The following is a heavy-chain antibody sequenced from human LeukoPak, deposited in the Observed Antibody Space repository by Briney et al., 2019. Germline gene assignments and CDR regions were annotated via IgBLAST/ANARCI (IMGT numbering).Heavy chain of an antibody. CDR3: ARGSSSGWYGYYYGMDV. CDR2: IYPGDSDT. CDR1: GYSFTSYW. V-gene: IGHV5-51*01. Sequence: GESLKISCKGFGYSFTSYWIGRVRQMPGKGLEWMGIIYPGDSDTRYSPSFQGQVTISVDKSISTAYLQWSSLKASDTAMYYCARGSSSGWYGYYYGMDVWGQGTTVTVSS. J-gene: IGHJ6*02. D-gene: IGHD6-19*01.